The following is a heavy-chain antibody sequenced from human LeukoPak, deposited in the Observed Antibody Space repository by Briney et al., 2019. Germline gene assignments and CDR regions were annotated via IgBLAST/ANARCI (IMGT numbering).Heavy chain of an antibody. Sequence: EGPLRLSCAASGFTFSSYSMNWVRQAPGKGLEWVSSISSSSNYIYYADSVKGRFTISRDNAKNSLYLQMNSLRDEDTAVYYCARYSGYASDYGDFPASPDDYWGQGTLVTVSS. V-gene: IGHV3-21*01. J-gene: IGHJ4*02. D-gene: IGHD4-17*01. CDR1: GFTFSSYS. CDR3: ARYSGYASDYGDFPASPDDY. CDR2: ISSSSNYI.